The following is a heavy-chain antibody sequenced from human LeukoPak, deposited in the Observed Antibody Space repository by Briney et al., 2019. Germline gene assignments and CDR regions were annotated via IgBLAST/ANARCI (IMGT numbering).Heavy chain of an antibody. D-gene: IGHD6-19*01. CDR1: GFTFSSYS. V-gene: IGHV3-21*01. CDR2: ISSSSSYI. CDR3: ARVFTAVAGRYFDL. Sequence: GGSLRLSCAASGFTFSSYSMNWVRQAPGKGLEWVSSISSSSSYIYYADSVKGRFTISRDNAKNSLYLQMNSLRAEDTAVYYCARVFTAVAGRYFDLWGRGTLVTVSS. J-gene: IGHJ2*01.